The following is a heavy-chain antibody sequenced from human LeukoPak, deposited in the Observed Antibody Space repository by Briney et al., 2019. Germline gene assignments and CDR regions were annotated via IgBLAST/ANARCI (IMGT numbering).Heavy chain of an antibody. CDR1: GYTFTGYY. Sequence: ASVKVSCKASGYTFTGYYIHWVRQAPGQGLEWMGWINPNSGDTNYAQKFQDRVTLSRDTSISTAYMELTNLRSDDTAVYYCARPNGDYHNWFDPWGQGTLVTVSP. D-gene: IGHD4-17*01. V-gene: IGHV1-2*02. CDR3: ARPNGDYHNWFDP. CDR2: INPNSGDT. J-gene: IGHJ5*02.